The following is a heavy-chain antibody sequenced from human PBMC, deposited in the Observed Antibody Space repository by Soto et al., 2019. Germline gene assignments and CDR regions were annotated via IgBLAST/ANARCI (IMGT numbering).Heavy chain of an antibody. D-gene: IGHD6-19*01. CDR2: ISTSGATT. CDR1: GFPFGNYA. J-gene: IGHJ4*02. CDR3: ARDQWRLFDH. V-gene: IGHV3-23*01. Sequence: PGGSLRLSCAASGFPFGNYAITWVRQAPRKGLEWVSVISTSGATTYYGDSVRGRFTISRDNSKNTLYLQMNSLRGEDTAVYYCARDQWRLFDHWGQGTLVTVSS.